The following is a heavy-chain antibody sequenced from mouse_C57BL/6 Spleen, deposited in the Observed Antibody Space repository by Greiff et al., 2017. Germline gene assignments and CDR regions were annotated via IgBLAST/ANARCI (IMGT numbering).Heavy chain of an antibody. Sequence: VKLQQPGAELVKPGASVKLSCKASGYTFTSYWMHWVKQRPGQGLEWIGMIHPNSGSTNYNEKFKSKATLTVDKSSSTAYMQLSSLTSEDSAVYYCARCYDYDWFAYWGQGTLVTVSA. CDR3: ARCYDYDWFAY. CDR2: IHPNSGST. J-gene: IGHJ3*01. CDR1: GYTFTSYW. V-gene: IGHV1-64*01. D-gene: IGHD2-4*01.